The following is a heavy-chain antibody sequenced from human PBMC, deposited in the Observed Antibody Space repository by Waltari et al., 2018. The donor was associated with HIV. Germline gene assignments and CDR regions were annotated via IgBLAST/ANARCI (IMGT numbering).Heavy chain of an antibody. CDR1: GGSISRSRSY. D-gene: IGHD2-15*01. J-gene: IGHJ4*02. Sequence: QLQLQESGPGLVKPSDTLSLTCTVSGGSISRSRSYCGWLRHLPAKVLEWIGSIYYSGSTYYNPSLKIRVTISVDTSKNQFSLKLSSVTAADTAVYYCARAVQGYCSGGSCENYFDYWGQGTLVTVSS. CDR2: IYYSGST. CDR3: ARAVQGYCSGGSCENYFDY. V-gene: IGHV4-39*01.